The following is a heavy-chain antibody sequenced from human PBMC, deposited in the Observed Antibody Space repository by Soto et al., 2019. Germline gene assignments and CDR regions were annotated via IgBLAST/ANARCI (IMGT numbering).Heavy chain of an antibody. V-gene: IGHV4-59*01. CDR3: ARALTYYDFWSGYHPGMDV. Sequence: SETLSLTCTVSGGSISSYYWSWIRQPPGKGLEWIGYIYYSGSTNHNPSLKSRVTISVDTSKNQFSLKLSSVTAADTAVYYCARALTYYDFWSGYHPGMDVWGQGTTVTVSS. J-gene: IGHJ6*02. D-gene: IGHD3-3*01. CDR1: GGSISSYY. CDR2: IYYSGST.